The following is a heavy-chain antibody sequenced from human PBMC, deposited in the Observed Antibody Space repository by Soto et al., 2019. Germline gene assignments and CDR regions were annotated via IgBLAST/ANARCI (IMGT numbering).Heavy chain of an antibody. J-gene: IGHJ5*02. CDR2: ISYDGGLQ. V-gene: IGHV3-30*03. CDR3: VSDRGYRPVSVPHP. Sequence: QAQLVESGGGVVQPGRSLRLSCAASGFTFSSYGMHWVRQAPGTGLEWVAVISYDGGLQHYADSVKGRFTISRDNSKNLVPFQMKSLRAEDPGVYFGVSDRGYRPVSVPHPWGQGNLVSVSS. CDR1: GFTFSSYG. D-gene: IGHD3-10*01.